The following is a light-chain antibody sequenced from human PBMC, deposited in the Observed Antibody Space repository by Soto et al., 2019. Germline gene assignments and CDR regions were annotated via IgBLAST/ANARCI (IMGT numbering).Light chain of an antibody. CDR3: QQRSNCPLS. J-gene: IGKJ3*01. Sequence: EIVLTQSPATLSLSPGERATLSCRASQSVSSYLAWYQQKPGQAPRLLIYDASNRATGIPARFSGSGSGTDFTLTISSLEPEDFAVYYCQQRSNCPLSVGPGTTVYIK. CDR1: QSVSSY. V-gene: IGKV3-11*01. CDR2: DAS.